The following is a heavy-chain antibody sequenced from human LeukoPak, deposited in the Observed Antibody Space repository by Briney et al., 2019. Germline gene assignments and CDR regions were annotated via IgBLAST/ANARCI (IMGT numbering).Heavy chain of an antibody. CDR3: ARGEVGAVSDFDY. CDR2: ISDSEST. V-gene: IGHV4-61*02. J-gene: IGHJ4*02. CDR1: NDSINSGSYY. D-gene: IGHD1-26*01. Sequence: SQTLSLTCTVSNDSINSGSYYWTWIRQPAGKGLEWIGCISDSESTNYNPSLKSRVTISVDTSKNQFSLRLSSMSAADTAVYYCARGEVGAVSDFDYWGQGTLVTVSS.